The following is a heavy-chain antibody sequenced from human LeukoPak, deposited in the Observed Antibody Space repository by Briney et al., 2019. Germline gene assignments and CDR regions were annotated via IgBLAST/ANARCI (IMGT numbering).Heavy chain of an antibody. Sequence: PGGSLRLSCAASGFTFSSYWMSWVRQAPGKGLEWVANIKQDGSEKYYVDSVKGRFTISRDNAKNSLYLQMNSLRAEDTAVYYCARLAQHGLDSSGYKPLDYWGQGTLVTVSS. V-gene: IGHV3-7*02. D-gene: IGHD3-22*01. J-gene: IGHJ4*02. CDR2: IKQDGSEK. CDR1: GFTFSSYW. CDR3: ARLAQHGLDSSGYKPLDY.